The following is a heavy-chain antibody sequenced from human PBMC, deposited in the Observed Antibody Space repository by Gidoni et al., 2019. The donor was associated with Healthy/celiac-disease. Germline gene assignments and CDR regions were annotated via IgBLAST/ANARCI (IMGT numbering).Heavy chain of an antibody. D-gene: IGHD5-18*01. CDR1: GFTFSSYW. J-gene: IGHJ6*02. V-gene: IGHV3-7*01. CDR2: IKQDGSEK. Sequence: EVQLVESGGGLVQPRGSLRLSCAASGFTFSSYWMSWVRQAPGKGLEWVANIKQDGSEKYYVDSVKGRFTISRDNAKNSLYLQMNSLRAEDTAVYYCLGSGSYYGMDVWGQGTTVTVSS. CDR3: LGSGSYYGMDV.